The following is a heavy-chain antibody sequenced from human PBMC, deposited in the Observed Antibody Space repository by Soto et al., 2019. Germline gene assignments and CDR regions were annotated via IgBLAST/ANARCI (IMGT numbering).Heavy chain of an antibody. V-gene: IGHV3-7*01. D-gene: IGHD1-26*01. CDR1: GFNFNNYW. J-gene: IGHJ6*02. CDR3: ARDMSGGTYNYYYGMDV. Sequence: PGGSLRLSCAASGFNFNNYWMSWVRQAPGKGPEWVASIKEDGSEKYYVDSVKGRFTIPRDNAKKSLDLQMNSLRAEDTAVYYCARDMSGGTYNYYYGMDVWGQGTTVTVSS. CDR2: IKEDGSEK.